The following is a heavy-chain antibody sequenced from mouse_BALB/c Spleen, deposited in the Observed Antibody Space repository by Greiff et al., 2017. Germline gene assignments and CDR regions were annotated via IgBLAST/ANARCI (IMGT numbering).Heavy chain of an antibody. Sequence: EVQLQESGPGLVKPSQSLSLTCTVTGYSITSDYAWNWIRQFPGNKLEWMGYISYSGSTSYNPSLKSRISITRDTSKNQFFLQLNSVTTEDTATYYCARGVYYYGGFAYWGQGTLVTVSA. D-gene: IGHD1-1*01. V-gene: IGHV3-2*02. CDR1: GYSITSDYA. CDR2: ISYSGST. CDR3: ARGVYYYGGFAY. J-gene: IGHJ3*01.